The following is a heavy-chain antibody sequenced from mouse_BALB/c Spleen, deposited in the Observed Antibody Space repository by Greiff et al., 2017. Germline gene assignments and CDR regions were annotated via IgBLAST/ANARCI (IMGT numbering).Heavy chain of an antibody. Sequence: EVKLQQSGPELVKPGASVKISCKASGYSFTGYYMHWVKQSHVKSLEWIGRINPYNGATSYNQNFKDKASLTVDKSSSTAYMELHSLTSEDSAVYYCARDDYGNLDYWGQGTTLTVSS. CDR3: ARDDYGNLDY. J-gene: IGHJ2*01. CDR2: INPYNGAT. V-gene: IGHV1-31*01. CDR1: GYSFTGYY. D-gene: IGHD2-1*01.